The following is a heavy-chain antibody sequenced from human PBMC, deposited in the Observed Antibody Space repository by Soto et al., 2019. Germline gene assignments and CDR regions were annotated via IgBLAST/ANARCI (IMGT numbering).Heavy chain of an antibody. V-gene: IGHV6-1*01. CDR3: AKDLYYYDSGRYSSRGSDPFDL. J-gene: IGHJ3*01. CDR1: GDSVSDNSAA. Sequence: PSQTLSLTCAISGDSVSDNSAAWNWIRQSPSRGLEWLGRTYYRSKWYNDYAVSVKSRITVTPDTSKNQFSLHLNSVTPEDTAIYYCAKDLYYYDSGRYSSRGSDPFDLWGQGTMVTVSS. D-gene: IGHD3-22*01. CDR2: TYYRSKWYN.